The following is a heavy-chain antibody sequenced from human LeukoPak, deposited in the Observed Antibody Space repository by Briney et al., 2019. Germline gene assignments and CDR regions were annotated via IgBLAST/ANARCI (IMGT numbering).Heavy chain of an antibody. CDR3: ATGVAATPVSTYYFYY. J-gene: IGHJ4*02. V-gene: IGHV1-24*01. CDR1: GYTLTELS. Sequence: ASVKVSCKVSGYTLTELSMHWVRQAPGKGLEWMGGFDPEDGETIYAQKFQGRVTMTEDTSTDTAYMELSSLTSEDTAVYYCATGVAATPVSTYYFYYSGQGTLCTASS. CDR2: FDPEDGET. D-gene: IGHD2-15*01.